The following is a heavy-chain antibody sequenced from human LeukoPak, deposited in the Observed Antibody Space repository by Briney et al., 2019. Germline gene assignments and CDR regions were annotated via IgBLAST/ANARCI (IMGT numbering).Heavy chain of an antibody. D-gene: IGHD5-24*01. CDR1: GYTFTSYG. CDR2: ISAYNGNT. CDR3: ARDPVEMATIAGWFDP. Sequence: ASVKVSCKASGYTFTSYGISWVRQAPGQGLEWMGWISAYNGNTNYAQKLQGRVTMTTDTSTSTAYMELRSLRSDDTAVYYCARDPVEMATIAGWFDPWGQGTLVTISS. J-gene: IGHJ5*02. V-gene: IGHV1-18*01.